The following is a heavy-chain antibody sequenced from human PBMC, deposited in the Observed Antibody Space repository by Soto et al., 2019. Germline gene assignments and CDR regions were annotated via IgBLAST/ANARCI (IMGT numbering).Heavy chain of an antibody. D-gene: IGHD3-22*01. J-gene: IGHJ2*01. Sequence: QVQLQESGPGLVKPSETLSLTCAVSGYSISSGYYWGWIRQPPGKGLEWIGSIYHSGSTYYNPSLKSRVTISVDTSKNQFSLKLSSVTAADTAVYYCARDHSSGYQGGYYWYFDLWGRGTLVTVSS. CDR1: GYSISSGYY. CDR2: IYHSGST. CDR3: ARDHSSGYQGGYYWYFDL. V-gene: IGHV4-38-2*02.